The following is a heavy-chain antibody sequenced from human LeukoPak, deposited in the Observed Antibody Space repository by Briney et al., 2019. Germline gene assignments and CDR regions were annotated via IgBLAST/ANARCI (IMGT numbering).Heavy chain of an antibody. D-gene: IGHD3-16*02. Sequence: SETLSLTCAVYGGSFSGYYWSWIRQPPGQGLEWIGEINHSGSTNYNPSLKSRVTISVDTSKNQYSLKLSSVTAADTAVYYCARANYDYIWGSYRPTVYYFDYWGQGTLVTVSS. CDR1: GGSFSGYY. CDR3: ARANYDYIWGSYRPTVYYFDY. V-gene: IGHV4-34*01. CDR2: INHSGST. J-gene: IGHJ4*02.